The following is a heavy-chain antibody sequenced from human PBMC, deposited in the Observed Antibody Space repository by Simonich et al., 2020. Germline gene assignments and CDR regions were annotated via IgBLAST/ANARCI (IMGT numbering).Heavy chain of an antibody. V-gene: IGHV3-30*07. CDR1: GFTFSSYA. Sequence: QVQLVESGGGVVQPGRSLRLSCAASGFTFSSYAMHWVRQVPGKGLEWGAVISYDGSNKYYADSVKGRFTISRDNSKNTRYLQMNSLRAEDTAVYYCAREGAGNDAFDIWGQGTMVTVSS. CDR2: ISYDGSNK. D-gene: IGHD1-26*01. CDR3: AREGAGNDAFDI. J-gene: IGHJ3*02.